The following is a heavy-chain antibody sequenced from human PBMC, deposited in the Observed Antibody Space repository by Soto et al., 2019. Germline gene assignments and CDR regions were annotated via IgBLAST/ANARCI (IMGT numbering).Heavy chain of an antibody. J-gene: IGHJ6*02. D-gene: IGHD1-1*01. V-gene: IGHV3-72*01. CDR3: FSRTTGYYYGMDV. CDR2: TRNKANSYTT. Sequence: GGSLRLSCAASGFTFSDHYMDWVRQAPGKGLEWVGRTRNKANSYTTEYAASVKGRFTISRDDSKNSLYLQMNSLKTEDTAVYYCFSRTTGYYYGMDVWGQGTTVTVSS. CDR1: GFTFSDHY.